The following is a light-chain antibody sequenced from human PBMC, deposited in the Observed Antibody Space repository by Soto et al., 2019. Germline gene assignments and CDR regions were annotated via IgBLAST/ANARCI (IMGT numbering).Light chain of an antibody. V-gene: IGKV3-20*01. CDR3: QQDGSSPRT. CDR1: QSVSSSY. CDR2: GAS. J-gene: IGKJ1*01. Sequence: EILLTQSPGTLSLSPGERATLSCRASQSVSSSYLAWYQQKPGQAPRPLIYGASSRATGIPDRFSGSGSGTDFTLTISRLEPEDFAVYYCQQDGSSPRTFGQGTKVDI.